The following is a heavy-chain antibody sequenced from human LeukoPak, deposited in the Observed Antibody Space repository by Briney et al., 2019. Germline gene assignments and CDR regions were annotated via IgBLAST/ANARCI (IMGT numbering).Heavy chain of an antibody. CDR2: IYHSGST. V-gene: IGHV4-38-2*02. J-gene: IGHJ6*03. CDR3: ARSDYGGNSFLNYYYMDV. Sequence: SETLSLTCTVSGYSLSSGYYWGWIRQPPGKGLEWIGSIYHSGSTYYNPSLKSRVTISVDTSKNQFSLKLSSVTAADTAVYYCARSDYGGNSFLNYYYMDVWGKGTTVTVSS. CDR1: GYSLSSGYY. D-gene: IGHD4-23*01.